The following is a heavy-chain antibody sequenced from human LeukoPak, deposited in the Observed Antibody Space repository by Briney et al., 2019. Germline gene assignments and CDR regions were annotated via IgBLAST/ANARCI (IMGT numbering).Heavy chain of an antibody. CDR3: ARGVGIYYDSSVSAFDI. Sequence: SETLSLTCTVSGGSISSYYWSWIWQPPGKGLEWIGYIYYSGSTNYNPSLKSRVTISVDTSKNQFSLKLSSVTAADTAVYYCARGVGIYYDSSVSAFDIWGQGTMVTVSS. D-gene: IGHD3-22*01. CDR1: GGSISSYY. CDR2: IYYSGST. V-gene: IGHV4-59*01. J-gene: IGHJ3*02.